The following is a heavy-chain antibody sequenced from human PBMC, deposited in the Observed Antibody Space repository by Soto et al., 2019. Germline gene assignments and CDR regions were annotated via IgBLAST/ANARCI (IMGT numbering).Heavy chain of an antibody. V-gene: IGHV5-51*01. CDR1: GYTFTDYW. CDR3: ARHISTFRYYYYAMDV. CDR2: IYPGDSDT. J-gene: IGHJ6*02. Sequence: PGESVKISCKGSGYTFTDYWIGWVRQLPGKGLEWMGIIYPGDSDTRYSPSFQGHVTITVDKSTNTAYLQWNTLRASDTAMYYCARHISTFRYYYYAMDVWGQGTTVTVSS. D-gene: IGHD2-2*01.